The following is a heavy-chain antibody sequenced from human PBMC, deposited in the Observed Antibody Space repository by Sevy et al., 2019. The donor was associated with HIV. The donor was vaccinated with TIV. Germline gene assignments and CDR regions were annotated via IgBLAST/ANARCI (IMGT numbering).Heavy chain of an antibody. J-gene: IGHJ4*02. Sequence: GGSLRRSCTASGFTFSDSWMHWVRQAPGKGLEWLANINQDGSVIYYADSVKGRFTISRDNSRNSVFLQMSSLRAGDTATYYCARAVGKDGAYWGQGTLVTVSS. CDR2: INQDGSVI. CDR3: ARAVGKDGAY. D-gene: IGHD2-8*01. V-gene: IGHV3-7*03. CDR1: GFTFSDSW.